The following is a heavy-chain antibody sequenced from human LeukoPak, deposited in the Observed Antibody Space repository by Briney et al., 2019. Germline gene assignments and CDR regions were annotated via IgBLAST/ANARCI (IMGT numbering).Heavy chain of an antibody. Sequence: PGGSLRLSCVASGFTFSSYSMNWVRQAPGKGLEWVYSFTSRSGTIYYADSVKGRFTISRDNAKNSLFLQMSSLRVEDTAVYYCARESSGIAATDKIDFWGQGTLVTVSS. J-gene: IGHJ4*02. V-gene: IGHV3-21*01. CDR2: FTSRSGTI. D-gene: IGHD6-13*01. CDR1: GFTFSSYS. CDR3: ARESSGIAATDKIDF.